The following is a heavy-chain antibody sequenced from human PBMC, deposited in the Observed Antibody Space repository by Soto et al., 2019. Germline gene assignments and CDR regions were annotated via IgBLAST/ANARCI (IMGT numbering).Heavy chain of an antibody. CDR2: IYHSGGT. CDR3: ATHVVETTKGRRGWFDP. D-gene: IGHD2-21*02. CDR1: GGSISSSNW. Sequence: QVQLQESGPGLVKPSGTLSLTCAVSGGSISSSNWWSWVRQSPGKGLEWIGEIYHSGGTNYNPSFKYRVIISVDKYKNKFYLQLNCVTAADTDIYYCATHVVETTKGRRGWFDPWGQGTLVTVSS. V-gene: IGHV4-4*02. J-gene: IGHJ5*02.